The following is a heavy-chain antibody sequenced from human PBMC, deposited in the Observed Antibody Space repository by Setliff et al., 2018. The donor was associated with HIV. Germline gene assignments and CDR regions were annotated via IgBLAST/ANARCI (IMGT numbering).Heavy chain of an antibody. CDR2: IRNKVKSSTT. Sequence: GGSLRLSCAASGFILSDHHMDWVRQAPGKGLEWIGRIRNKVKSSTTEYAASVEGRFTISRDDSKNSLYLQMNSLKTEDTALYYCTRDTSRADESAFGIWGQGTLVTVSS. CDR1: GFILSDHH. V-gene: IGHV3-72*01. CDR3: TRDTSRADESAFGI. J-gene: IGHJ3*02.